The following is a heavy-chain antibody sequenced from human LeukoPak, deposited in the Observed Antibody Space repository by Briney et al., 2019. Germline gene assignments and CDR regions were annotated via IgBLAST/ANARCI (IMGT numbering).Heavy chain of an antibody. V-gene: IGHV1-69*13. Sequence: ASVKVSCKASGYTFTSYGISWVRQAPGQGLEWMGGIIPIFGTANYAQKFQGRVTITADESTSTAYMELSSLRSEDTAMYYCARVGRAATNYFDYWGQGTLVTVSS. CDR1: GYTFTSYG. CDR2: IIPIFGTA. D-gene: IGHD1-26*01. J-gene: IGHJ4*02. CDR3: ARVGRAATNYFDY.